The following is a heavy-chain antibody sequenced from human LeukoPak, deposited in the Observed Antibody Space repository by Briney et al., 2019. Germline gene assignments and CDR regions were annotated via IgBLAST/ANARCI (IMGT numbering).Heavy chain of an antibody. V-gene: IGHV3-15*01. CDR3: TTGSRVSTTY. CDR2: VKSKTDGGTA. CDR1: GFTFSNAW. Sequence: GGSLRLSCAVSGFTFSNAWMSWVRQAPGKGLEWVGRVKSKTDGGTADYAAHVKGRFTISRDDSKKMLFLQMNSLETEDTAVYYCTTGSRVSTTYWGQGTLVTVSS. J-gene: IGHJ4*02. D-gene: IGHD1-1*01.